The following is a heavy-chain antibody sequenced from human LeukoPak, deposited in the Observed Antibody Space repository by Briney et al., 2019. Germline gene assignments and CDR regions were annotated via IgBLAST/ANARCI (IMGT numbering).Heavy chain of an antibody. Sequence: RAGVKVSRKPSLYSFTSYVLYWVRQATRQGLEWMGLMYPNIVNTGYAQKFQGRVTMTTNTSITTAYMELSSLRSEDTAVYYCARVPLTTYYDFWGGYHYYYYMDVWGKGTTVTVSS. D-gene: IGHD3-3*01. CDR3: ARVPLTTYYDFWGGYHYYYYMDV. CDR2: MYPNIVNT. CDR1: LYSFTSYV. J-gene: IGHJ6*03. V-gene: IGHV1-8*01.